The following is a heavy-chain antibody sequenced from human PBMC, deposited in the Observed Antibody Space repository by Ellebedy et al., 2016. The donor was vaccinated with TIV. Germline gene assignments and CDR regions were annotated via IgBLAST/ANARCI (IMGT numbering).Heavy chain of an antibody. V-gene: IGHV3-9*01. CDR3: ARARSSGWLHTPDY. J-gene: IGHJ4*02. CDR2: ISWNSGSI. CDR1: GFTFDDYA. Sequence: SLKISCAASGFTFDDYAMHWVRQAPGKGLEWVSGISWNSGSIGYADSVKGRFTISRDNAKNSLYLQMNSLRAEDTAVYYCARARSSGWLHTPDYWGQGTLVIVSS. D-gene: IGHD6-19*01.